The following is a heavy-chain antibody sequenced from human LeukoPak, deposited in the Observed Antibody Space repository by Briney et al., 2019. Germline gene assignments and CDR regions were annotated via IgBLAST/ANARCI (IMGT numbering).Heavy chain of an antibody. Sequence: ASAKVSCKASGYTFTGYYMHWVRQAPGQGLEWMGWINPNSGGTNYAQKFQGRVTMTRDTSISTAYMELSRLRSDDTAVYYCARDPYYDSSGYYSSRDYWGQGTLVTVSS. CDR1: GYTFTGYY. CDR3: ARDPYYDSSGYYSSRDY. CDR2: INPNSGGT. V-gene: IGHV1-2*02. D-gene: IGHD3-22*01. J-gene: IGHJ4*02.